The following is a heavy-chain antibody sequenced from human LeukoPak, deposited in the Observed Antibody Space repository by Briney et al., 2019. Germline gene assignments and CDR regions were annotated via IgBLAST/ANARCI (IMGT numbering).Heavy chain of an antibody. CDR2: VKEDGSVK. D-gene: IGHD5-24*01. Sequence: PGGSLRLSCAASGFTFSSYWMNWVRLAPGQGLEWVASVKEDGSVKHYVDSVKGRFTISRDNAKNPLYLQMNNMRVEDTAVYYCATGTWLGNGYWGQGTLVTVSS. CDR3: ATGTWLGNGY. CDR1: GFTFSSYW. J-gene: IGHJ4*02. V-gene: IGHV3-7*01.